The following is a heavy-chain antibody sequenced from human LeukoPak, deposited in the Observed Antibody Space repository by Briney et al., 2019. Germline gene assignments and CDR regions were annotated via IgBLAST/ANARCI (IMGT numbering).Heavy chain of an antibody. CDR1: GFTFSSYE. V-gene: IGHV3-23*01. Sequence: QTGGSLRLSCAASGFTFSSYEMNWVRQAPGKGLEWVSTLSHSGGDTYYADSVKGRFTISRDNSRNTLYLQMNSLRAEDAPVYYCAKVPYSHYGSGSPPFMDAWGQGTTVAISS. CDR3: AKVPYSHYGSGSPPFMDA. D-gene: IGHD3-10*01. CDR2: LSHSGGDT. J-gene: IGHJ6*02.